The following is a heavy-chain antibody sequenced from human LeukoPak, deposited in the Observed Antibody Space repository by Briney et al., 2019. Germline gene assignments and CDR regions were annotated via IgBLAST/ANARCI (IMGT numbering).Heavy chain of an antibody. CDR2: MYHSGIT. D-gene: IGHD6-13*01. Sequence: SETLSLTCTVSVGSITTTNYYSAWIRQPPGRGLEWIGSMYHSGITYYNPSLKSRVTMSVDTSKDQFSLKLISVTAADTAVYYCARQDYSSPEGWFDPWGHGTLVTVSS. J-gene: IGHJ5*02. CDR3: ARQDYSSPEGWFDP. V-gene: IGHV4-39*01. CDR1: VGSITTTNYY.